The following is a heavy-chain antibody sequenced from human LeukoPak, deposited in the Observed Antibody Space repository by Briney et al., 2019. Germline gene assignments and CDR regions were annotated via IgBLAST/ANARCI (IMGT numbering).Heavy chain of an antibody. CDR1: GGSISSSSNY. V-gene: IGHV4-39*01. D-gene: IGHD3/OR15-3a*01. J-gene: IGHJ4*02. CDR3: ARHQGWYCDFLYY. CDR2: IYYSGST. Sequence: SGTLSLTCTVFGGSISSSSNYWGWIRQAPGKGLEWIGSIYYSGSTYYNPSLKRRVTISVDTSRNQYSLRLRSVTAADSAVYCCARHQGWYCDFLYYWGQGTLVTVSS.